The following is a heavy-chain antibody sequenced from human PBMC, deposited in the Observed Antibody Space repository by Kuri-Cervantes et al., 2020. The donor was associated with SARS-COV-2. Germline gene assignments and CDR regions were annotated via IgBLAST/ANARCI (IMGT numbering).Heavy chain of an antibody. D-gene: IGHD6-13*01. CDR3: ARGVGSSWSYYYYYYMDV. CDR2: IGTAGDT. CDR1: GFTFSSYD. V-gene: IGHV3-13*01. J-gene: IGHJ6*03. Sequence: LSLTCAASGFTFSSYDMHWVRQATGKGLEWVSAIGTAGDTYYPGSVKGRFTISRENAKNSLYLQMNSLRAGDTAVYYCARGVGSSWSYYYYYYMDVWGKGTTVTVS.